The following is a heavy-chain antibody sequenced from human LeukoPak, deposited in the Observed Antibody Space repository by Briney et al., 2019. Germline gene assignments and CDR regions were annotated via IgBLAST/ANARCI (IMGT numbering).Heavy chain of an antibody. CDR1: GDSISNYY. D-gene: IGHD6-19*01. V-gene: IGHV4-59*01. Sequence: PSETLSLTCTVSGDSISNYYWSWIRQSPGKELEWIGYMYNRGSTIYNPSLKSRVTISTDTSKNQFSLRLTSVTAADTAIYYCARTEKAVTGTLDYWGQGTLITVSP. J-gene: IGHJ4*02. CDR3: ARTEKAVTGTLDY. CDR2: MYNRGST.